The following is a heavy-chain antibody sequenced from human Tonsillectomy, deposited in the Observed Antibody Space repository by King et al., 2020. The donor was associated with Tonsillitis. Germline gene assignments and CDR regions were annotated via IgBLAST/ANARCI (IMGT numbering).Heavy chain of an antibody. J-gene: IGHJ6*02. V-gene: IGHV4-61*01. CDR3: ARGSAVVKNGMDV. CDR2: IYYSGST. Sequence: VQLQESGPGLVKPSETLSLTCTVSGGSVSSGSYYWSWIRQPPGKGLEWIGYIYYSGSTNNNPSLKSRVSTSIDTSKNQFSLKLSSVTAAETAVYYCARGSAVVKNGMDVWGQGTTVTVSS. D-gene: IGHD4-23*01. CDR1: GGSVSSGSYY.